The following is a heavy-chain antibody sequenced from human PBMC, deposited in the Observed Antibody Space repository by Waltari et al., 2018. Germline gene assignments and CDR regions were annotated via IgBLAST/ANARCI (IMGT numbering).Heavy chain of an antibody. CDR3: ARGRMRGWFDP. V-gene: IGHV3-72*01. Sequence: EVQLVESGGGLVQPGGSLRLSCAASGFTFSDHYMAWVRQAPGKGLEWVGRTRNKANRYTTEYAASVKGRFTISRDDSKNALYLQMNSLRAEDTAVYYCARGRMRGWFDPWGQGTLVTVSS. CDR2: TRNKANRYTT. CDR1: GFTFSDHY. D-gene: IGHD2-8*01. J-gene: IGHJ5*02.